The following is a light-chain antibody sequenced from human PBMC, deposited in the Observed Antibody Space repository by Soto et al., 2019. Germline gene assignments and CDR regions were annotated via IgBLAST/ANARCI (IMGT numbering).Light chain of an antibody. J-gene: IGKJ3*01. CDR3: ELYGGSPLS. V-gene: IGKV3-20*01. Sequence: EIVLTQSPGTLSLSPGERATLSCRASQSLGSRRLAWYQQKPGQPPRLLIHAASTRATGIPDRFSGSGSGTDFTLTFSRLEPEDFAVYFCELYGGSPLSFGPGTKVDVK. CDR2: AAS. CDR1: QSLGSRR.